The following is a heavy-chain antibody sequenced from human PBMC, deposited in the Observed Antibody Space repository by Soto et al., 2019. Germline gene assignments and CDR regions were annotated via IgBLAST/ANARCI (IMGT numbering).Heavy chain of an antibody. CDR3: TRDFPPLPPAYFHGMDV. Sequence: PGGSLRLSCTTSGFSFGDYALTWVRQAPGKGLEWVAFIRSKAYGGTIAYAASVKGRFTISRDDSTSIAYLQMNSLKTEDTAVYYCTRDFPPLPPAYFHGMDVWGQGTTVTVSS. V-gene: IGHV3-49*04. CDR1: GFSFGDYA. CDR2: IRSKAYGGTI. J-gene: IGHJ6*02.